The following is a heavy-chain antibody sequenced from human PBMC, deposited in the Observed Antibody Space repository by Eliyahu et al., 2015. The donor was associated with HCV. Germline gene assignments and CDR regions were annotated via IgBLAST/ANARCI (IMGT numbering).Heavy chain of an antibody. CDR1: GGSISSXGYY. D-gene: IGHD6-19*01. CDR3: ARDSGSGWYGY. V-gene: IGHV4-39*07. CDR2: IDYSGST. Sequence: QLQLQESGPGLVKPSETLSLTCTVSGGSISSXGYYWGWXRQPPGKGLEWIGSIDYSGSTYYNPSLKSRVTISVDTSKNQFSLKLSSVTAADTAVYYCARDSGSGWYGYWGQGTLVTVSS. J-gene: IGHJ4*02.